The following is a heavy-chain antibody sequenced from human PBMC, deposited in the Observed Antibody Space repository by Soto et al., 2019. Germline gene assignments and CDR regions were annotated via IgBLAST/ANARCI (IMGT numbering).Heavy chain of an antibody. Sequence: SETLSLTCAVYGGSFSGYYWGWIRQPPGKGLEWIGEINHSGSTNYNPSLKSRVTISVDTSKNQFSLKLSSVTAADTAVYYCAIRNSSGYYPQGYWGHGTLVTVSS. CDR3: AIRNSSGYYPQGY. V-gene: IGHV4-34*01. J-gene: IGHJ4*01. CDR1: GGSFSGYY. CDR2: INHSGST. D-gene: IGHD3-22*01.